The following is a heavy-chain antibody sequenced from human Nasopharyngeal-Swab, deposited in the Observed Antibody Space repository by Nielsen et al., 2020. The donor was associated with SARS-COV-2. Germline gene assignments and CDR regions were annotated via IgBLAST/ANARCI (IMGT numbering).Heavy chain of an antibody. J-gene: IGHJ6*02. CDR2: ISTSGTTT. Sequence: GESLKISCTVSGGSISSSSYYWGWIRQAPGKGLEWVSYISTSGTTTDSADSVKGRFTISRDNANNLLYLQMSSLRGEDTAVYFCAREKGYQVLLDYYYHGLDVWGHGTAVTVSS. D-gene: IGHD3-10*01. CDR3: AREKGYQVLLDYYYHGLDV. V-gene: IGHV3-11*01. CDR1: GGSISSSSYY.